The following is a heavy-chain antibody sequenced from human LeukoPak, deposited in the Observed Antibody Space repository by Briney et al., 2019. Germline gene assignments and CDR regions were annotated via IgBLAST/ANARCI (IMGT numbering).Heavy chain of an antibody. CDR3: ARDSYGVDV. J-gene: IGHJ6*02. Sequence: GGSLRLSCAASGFTFSSYWMHWVRQAPGKGLVWVSRINSDGSSTSYADSVKGRFTISRDNSKNTHTLYLQMNSLRAEDTAVYYCARDSYGVDVWGQGTTVTVSS. CDR1: GFTFSSYW. V-gene: IGHV3-74*01. CDR2: INSDGSST.